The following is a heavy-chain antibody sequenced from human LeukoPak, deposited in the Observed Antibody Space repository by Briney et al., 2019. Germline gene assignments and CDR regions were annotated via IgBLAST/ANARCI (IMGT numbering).Heavy chain of an antibody. CDR1: GYTFTSYY. Sequence: ASVKVSCKASGYTFTSYYMHWVRQAPGQGLEWMGGIIPIFGTANYAQKFQGRVTITADKSTSTAYMELSSLRSEDTAVYYCARQRRRGYQPHAFDIWGQGTMVTVSS. V-gene: IGHV1-69*06. J-gene: IGHJ3*02. CDR3: ARQRRRGYQPHAFDI. CDR2: IIPIFGTA. D-gene: IGHD6-13*01.